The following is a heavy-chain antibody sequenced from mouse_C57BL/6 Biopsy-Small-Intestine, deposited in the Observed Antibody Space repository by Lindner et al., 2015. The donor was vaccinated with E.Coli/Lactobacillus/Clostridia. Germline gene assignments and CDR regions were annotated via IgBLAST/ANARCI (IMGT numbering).Heavy chain of an antibody. CDR2: ISAYNGKT. D-gene: IGHD1-2*01. V-gene: IGHV1-7*01. Sequence: SVKVSCKASGYTFTSQGISWVRQAPGQGLEWMGWISAYNGKTNYAPKVEGRVTLTTDSSTSTAYLELRSLTSDDTAVYYCARDPLRWGGNGYYLYGPDVWGQGTTVTVSA. CDR1: GYTFTSQG. J-gene: IGHJ1*01. CDR3: ARDPLRWGGNGYYLYGPDV.